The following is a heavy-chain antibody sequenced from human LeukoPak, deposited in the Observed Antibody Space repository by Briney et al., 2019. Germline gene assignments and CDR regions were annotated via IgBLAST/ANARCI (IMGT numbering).Heavy chain of an antibody. Sequence: PGGSLRLSCAASGFDVSFNYVGWVRQAPGKGLEWVSVIHTGGTTHYADSVKGRFTISKDNSKNTLYLQMNSLRAEDTAVYYRARAPTDYGMDVWGQGTTVTVSS. CDR2: IHTGGTT. CDR3: ARAPTDYGMDV. CDR1: GFDVSFNY. J-gene: IGHJ6*02. V-gene: IGHV3-53*05. D-gene: IGHD1-26*01.